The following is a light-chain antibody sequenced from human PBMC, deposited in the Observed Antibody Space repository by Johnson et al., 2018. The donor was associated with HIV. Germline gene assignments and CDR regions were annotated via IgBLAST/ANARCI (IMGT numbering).Light chain of an antibody. CDR1: SSNIGNNY. CDR2: ENT. J-gene: IGLJ1*01. CDR3: GTWDSSLSAYV. V-gene: IGLV1-51*02. Sequence: QSVLTQPPSVSAAPGQKVTISRSGSSSNIGNNYVSWYQQLPGTAPKLLIYENTKRPSGIPDRFSGSKSGTSATLGITGLQTGDEADYYCGTWDSSLSAYVFGTGTKVTVL.